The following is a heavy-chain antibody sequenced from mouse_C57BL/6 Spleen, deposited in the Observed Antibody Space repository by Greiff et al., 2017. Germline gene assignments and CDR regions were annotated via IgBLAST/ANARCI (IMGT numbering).Heavy chain of an antibody. Sequence: EVKLMESGGGLVKPGGSLKLSCAASGFTFSSYAMSWVRQTPEKRLEWVATISDGGSYTYYPDNVKGRFTISRDNAKNNLYLQMSHLKSEDTAMYYCARDQNWASFDYWGQGTTLTVSS. CDR1: GFTFSSYA. CDR3: ARDQNWASFDY. V-gene: IGHV5-4*01. D-gene: IGHD4-1*01. CDR2: ISDGGSYT. J-gene: IGHJ2*01.